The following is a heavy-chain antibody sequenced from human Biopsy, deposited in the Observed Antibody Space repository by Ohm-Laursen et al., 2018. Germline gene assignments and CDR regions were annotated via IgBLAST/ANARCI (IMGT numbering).Heavy chain of an antibody. CDR3: ARQFASGRFYFDY. J-gene: IGHJ4*02. Sequence: SLRLSCTASGFTFRSYAMAWVCRAPGKGLEWVSTASATGAATYYADSVKGRFIISRDNSENTLYLQMDILRADDSAIYYCARQFASGRFYFDYWGQGTRVTVSS. V-gene: IGHV3-23*01. CDR1: GFTFRSYA. D-gene: IGHD3-10*01. CDR2: ASATGAAT.